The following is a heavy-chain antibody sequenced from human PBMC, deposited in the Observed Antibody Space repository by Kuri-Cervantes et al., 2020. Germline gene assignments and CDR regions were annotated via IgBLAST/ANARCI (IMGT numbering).Heavy chain of an antibody. Sequence: GESLKISCAASGFTFSTYAMHWVRQAPGKGLEYVSAITSNGGSTYYANSVKGRFTISRDNSKNTVYLQMGSLRAEDTAVYYCAKLGSSSSSWYYYYGMDVWGQGTTVTVSS. CDR2: ITSNGGST. CDR1: GFTFSTYA. D-gene: IGHD6-13*01. V-gene: IGHV3-64*01. CDR3: AKLGSSSSSWYYYYGMDV. J-gene: IGHJ6*02.